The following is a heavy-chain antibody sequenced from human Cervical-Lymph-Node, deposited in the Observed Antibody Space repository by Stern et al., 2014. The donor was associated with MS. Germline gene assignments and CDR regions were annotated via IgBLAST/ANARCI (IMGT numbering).Heavy chain of an antibody. CDR1: GYTFTSYD. J-gene: IGHJ4*02. V-gene: IGHV1-8*01. D-gene: IGHD6-13*01. Sequence: QVQLVESGAEVKKPGASVNVSCKASGYTFTSYDTNWVRQATGQWLDWMGWMSPNSGNTSYAQKFQGRGTMTRNTSISTAYMELSSLRSEDTAVYYCASSGAAAGTLLDYWGQGTLVTVSS. CDR2: MSPNSGNT. CDR3: ASSGAAAGTLLDY.